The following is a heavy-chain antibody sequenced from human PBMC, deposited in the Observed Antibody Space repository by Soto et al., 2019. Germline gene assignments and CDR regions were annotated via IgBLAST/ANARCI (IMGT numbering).Heavy chain of an antibody. D-gene: IGHD6-13*01. Sequence: PSETLSLTCTVSRGSITSYYWSWIRQPPGKGLEWIGYIYYSGSTNYNPSLKSRVTISVDTSKNQFSLKLSSVTAADTAVYYCARAESSSWYNWFDPWGQGTRVTVSS. J-gene: IGHJ5*02. CDR2: IYYSGST. V-gene: IGHV4-59*08. CDR3: ARAESSSWYNWFDP. CDR1: RGSITSYY.